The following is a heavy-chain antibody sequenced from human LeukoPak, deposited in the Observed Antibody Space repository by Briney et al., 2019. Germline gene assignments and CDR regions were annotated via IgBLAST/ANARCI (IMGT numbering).Heavy chain of an antibody. D-gene: IGHD1-7*01. V-gene: IGHV3-21*01. J-gene: IGHJ4*02. CDR2: ISSSSSYI. CDR1: GFTFSSYS. CDR3: ARGFSWDYVFDY. Sequence: GGSLRLSCAASGFTFSSYSMNWVRQAPGKGLEWVSSISSSSSYIYYADSVKGRFTISRDNAKNSLYLQMNSLRAEDTAVYYCARGFSWDYVFDYWGQGTLVTVSA.